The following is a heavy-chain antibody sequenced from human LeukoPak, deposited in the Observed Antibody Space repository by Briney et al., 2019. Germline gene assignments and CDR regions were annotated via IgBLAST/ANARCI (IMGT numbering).Heavy chain of an antibody. Sequence: ASVKVSCKASGGTFSSYAISWVRQAPGQGLEWMGGIIPIFGTANYAQKFQGRVTITADKSTSTAYMELSSLRSEDTAVYYCARDLRYSSGWSASGMDVWGKGTTVTISS. D-gene: IGHD6-19*01. CDR3: ARDLRYSSGWSASGMDV. CDR1: GGTFSSYA. J-gene: IGHJ6*03. CDR2: IIPIFGTA. V-gene: IGHV1-69*06.